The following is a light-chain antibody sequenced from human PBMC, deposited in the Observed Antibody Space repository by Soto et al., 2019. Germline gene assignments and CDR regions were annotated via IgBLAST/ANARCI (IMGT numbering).Light chain of an antibody. J-gene: IGKJ5*01. CDR2: DAY. V-gene: IGKV3-11*01. CDR3: QQRIKWPIT. CDR1: QSFRGL. Sequence: VLTHSPFTLSLSPGERATLSFRASQSFRGLLAWYQQKPGQAPRLLIYDAYNRATGTPARFSGSGSGTDFTLTISSLEPADSAVYYCQQRIKWPITFGQGTRLEIK.